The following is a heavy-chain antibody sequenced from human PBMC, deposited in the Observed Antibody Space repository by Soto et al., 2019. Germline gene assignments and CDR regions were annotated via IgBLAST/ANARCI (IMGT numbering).Heavy chain of an antibody. D-gene: IGHD3-22*01. V-gene: IGHV3-15*01. Sequence: GGSLRLSCAASGFTFSNAWMSWVRQAPGKGLEWVGRIKSKTDGGTTDYAAPVKGRFTISRDDSKNTLYLQMNSLKTEDTAVYYCTTDHLTYYYDSSGYYDHWYFDLWGRGTLVTVSS. J-gene: IGHJ2*01. CDR3: TTDHLTYYYDSSGYYDHWYFDL. CDR2: IKSKTDGGTT. CDR1: GFTFSNAW.